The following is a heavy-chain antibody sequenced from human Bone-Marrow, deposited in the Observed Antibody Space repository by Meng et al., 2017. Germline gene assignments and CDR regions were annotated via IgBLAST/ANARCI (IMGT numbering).Heavy chain of an antibody. J-gene: IGHJ4*02. D-gene: IGHD3-16*01. V-gene: IGHV2-5*02. CDR2: IYWDDDK. CDR1: WFSRSTSGVG. CDR3: ARLYAYVWGSYSSFDY. Sequence: INLKLSGPTLVQPTQCVTLSCTFSWFSRSTSGVGVGWIRQPPGKALEWLALIYWDDDKRYSPSLKSRLTITKDTSKNQVFLTMTNMDPVDTATYYCARLYAYVWGSYSSFDYWGQGTLVTVSS.